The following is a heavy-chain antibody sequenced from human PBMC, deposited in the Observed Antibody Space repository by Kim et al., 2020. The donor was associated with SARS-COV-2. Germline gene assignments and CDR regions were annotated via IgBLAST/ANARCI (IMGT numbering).Heavy chain of an antibody. D-gene: IGHD6-6*01. J-gene: IGHJ4*02. CDR1: GGTFSSYA. Sequence: SVKVSCKASGGTFSSYAISWVRQAPGQGLEWMGGIIPIFGTANYAQKFQGRVTITADESTSTAYMELSSLRSEDTAVYYCARSGGGGEYSSSSFDYWGQGTLVTVSS. CDR2: IIPIFGTA. V-gene: IGHV1-69*13. CDR3: ARSGGGGEYSSSSFDY.